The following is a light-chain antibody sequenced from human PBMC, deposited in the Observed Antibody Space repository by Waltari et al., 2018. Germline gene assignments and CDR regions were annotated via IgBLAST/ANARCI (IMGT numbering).Light chain of an antibody. CDR3: SSYATSNTVV. Sequence: QSALTQPASVSGSPGQSIAISCTGTNSYIYAYDYVSWYQQHPGKAPKLILYDVSGRPSGISNRFSGSKSDNTASLTISGLQDEDEADYYCSSYATSNTVVFGGGTKVTVL. CDR2: DVS. J-gene: IGLJ2*01. V-gene: IGLV2-14*03. CDR1: NSYIYAYDY.